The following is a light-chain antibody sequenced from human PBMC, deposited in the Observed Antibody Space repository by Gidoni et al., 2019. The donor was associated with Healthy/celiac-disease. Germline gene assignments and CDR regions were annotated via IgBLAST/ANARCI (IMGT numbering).Light chain of an antibody. V-gene: IGKV1-9*01. Sequence: DIQLTQSPAFLSASVGDRVTITCRASQVISSYLAWYQQKSGKAPTLLIYAASTLQSGVPSRFSGSGSGTEFTLTISSLQPEYFSTYYCQQLNSYPLTFGGGTKVEIK. CDR3: QQLNSYPLT. CDR2: AAS. J-gene: IGKJ4*01. CDR1: QVISSY.